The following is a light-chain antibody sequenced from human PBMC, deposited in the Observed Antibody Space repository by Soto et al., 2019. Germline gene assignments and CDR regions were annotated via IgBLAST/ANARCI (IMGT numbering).Light chain of an antibody. CDR3: SSYTTSGTYVL. Sequence: QSALTQPASVSGSPGQSITMSCTGTNRDIGAFNYVSWYQQHPDKAPKLLISEVNNRPSGVSHRFSGSKSGNTASLNISGLQPADEADYYCSSYTTSGTYVLFGGGTKLTVL. CDR2: EVN. V-gene: IGLV2-14*01. J-gene: IGLJ3*02. CDR1: NRDIGAFNY.